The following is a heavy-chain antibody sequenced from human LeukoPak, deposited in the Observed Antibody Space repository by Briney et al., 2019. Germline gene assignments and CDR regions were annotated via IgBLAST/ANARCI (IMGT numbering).Heavy chain of an antibody. Sequence: PSETLSLTCTVAGGSISSGSYYWSWIRQPAGKGLEWIGRIYTSGSTNYNPSLKSRVTISVDTSKNQFSLKLSSVTAADTAVYYCARGSYDVWSGYYTAVDYWGQGTLVTVSS. CDR3: ARGSYDVWSGYYTAVDY. CDR1: GGSISSGSYY. CDR2: IYTSGST. V-gene: IGHV4-61*02. D-gene: IGHD3-3*01. J-gene: IGHJ4*02.